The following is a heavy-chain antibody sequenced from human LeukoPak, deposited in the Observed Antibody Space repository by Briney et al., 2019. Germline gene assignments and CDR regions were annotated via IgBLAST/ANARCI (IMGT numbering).Heavy chain of an antibody. J-gene: IGHJ4*02. CDR1: GASFSGYY. V-gene: IGHV4-34*01. D-gene: IGHD3-9*01. CDR2: INHSGST. CDR3: ARERYFDWRVDY. Sequence: SETLSLTCAVYGASFSGYYWSWIRQPPGKGLEWIGEINHSGSTNYNPSLKSRVTISVDTSKNQFSLKLSSVTAADTAVYYCARERYFDWRVDYWGQGTLVTVSS.